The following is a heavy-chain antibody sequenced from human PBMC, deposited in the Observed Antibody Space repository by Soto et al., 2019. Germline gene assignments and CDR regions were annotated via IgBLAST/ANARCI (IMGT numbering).Heavy chain of an antibody. CDR2: IYTSGIT. CDR3: ARGIGVINFDY. Sequence: PSETLSLTCSVSSDSITSYYWSWIRQPAGKGLEWIGRIYTSGITNYNPSLKSRVTMSVDTSKNQFSLRLNSVTAADTAVYYCARGIGVINFDYWGQGALVTVSS. CDR1: SDSITSYY. D-gene: IGHD2-21*01. V-gene: IGHV4-4*07. J-gene: IGHJ4*02.